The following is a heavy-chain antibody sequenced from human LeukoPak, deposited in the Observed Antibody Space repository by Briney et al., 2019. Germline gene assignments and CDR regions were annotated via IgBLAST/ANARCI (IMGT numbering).Heavy chain of an antibody. J-gene: IGHJ3*02. Sequence: GRSLRLSCAASGFTLSNYAMHWVRQAPGKGLEWVAVISNDGNDKYHAESVKGRFTISRDNSRNTLYLQMNSLRAEDTALYYCARDADFAVSGSDAFDIWGQGTMVTVSS. CDR3: ARDADFAVSGSDAFDI. CDR1: GFTLSNYA. V-gene: IGHV3-30-3*01. CDR2: ISNDGNDK. D-gene: IGHD2-15*01.